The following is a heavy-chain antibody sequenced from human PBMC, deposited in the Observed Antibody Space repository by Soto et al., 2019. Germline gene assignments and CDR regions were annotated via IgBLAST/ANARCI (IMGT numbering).Heavy chain of an antibody. J-gene: IGHJ5*02. CDR3: ARTILRFLEWSQTFDP. V-gene: IGHV1-69*13. D-gene: IGHD3-3*01. CDR2: IIPIFGTA. CDR1: GGTFSSYA. Sequence: SVKVSCKASGGTFSSYAISWVRQAPGQGLEWMGGIIPIFGTANYAQKFQGRVTITADESTSTAYMELSSLRSEDTAVYYCARTILRFLEWSQTFDPWGQGTLVTVSS.